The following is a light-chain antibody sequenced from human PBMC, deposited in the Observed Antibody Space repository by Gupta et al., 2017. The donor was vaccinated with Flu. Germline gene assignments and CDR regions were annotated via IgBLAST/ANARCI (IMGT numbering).Light chain of an antibody. J-gene: IGKJ4*01. CDR1: QTITSSF. V-gene: IGKV3-20*01. CDR2: DAS. Sequence: EIVLTQSPGILSLPPGERATLSCRASQTITSSFLAWYQQKPGQAPRLLIYDASRRATGIPDRFSGSGSGADFSLTISRLEPEDFAVYYCQQYHDATRLTFGGGTKVEI. CDR3: QQYHDATRLT.